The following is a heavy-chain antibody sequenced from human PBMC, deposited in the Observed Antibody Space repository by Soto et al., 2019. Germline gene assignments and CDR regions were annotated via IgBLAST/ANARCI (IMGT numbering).Heavy chain of an antibody. Sequence: TSETLSLTCTVSGGSISSGDYYWSWIRQPPGKGLEWIGYIYYSGSTYYNPSLKSRVTISVDTSKNQFSLKLSSVTAADTAVYYCARGSEYGDYFYYYYGMDVWGQGTTVTVSS. V-gene: IGHV4-30-4*01. CDR2: IYYSGST. D-gene: IGHD4-17*01. CDR3: ARGSEYGDYFYYYYGMDV. J-gene: IGHJ6*02. CDR1: GGSISSGDYY.